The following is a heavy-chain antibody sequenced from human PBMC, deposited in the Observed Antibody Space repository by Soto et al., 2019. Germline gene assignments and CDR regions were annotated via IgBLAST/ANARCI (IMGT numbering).Heavy chain of an antibody. V-gene: IGHV1-46*01. D-gene: IGHD2-2*01. CDR3: ARDLGCISTSCYYYYGMDV. J-gene: IGHJ6*02. Sequence: ASVKVSCKASGYTFTSYYMHWVRRAPGQGLEWMGIINPSGGSTSYAQKFQGRVTMTRDTSTSTVYMELSSLRSEDTAVYYCARDLGCISTSCYYYYGMDVWGQGTTVTVSS. CDR2: INPSGGST. CDR1: GYTFTSYY.